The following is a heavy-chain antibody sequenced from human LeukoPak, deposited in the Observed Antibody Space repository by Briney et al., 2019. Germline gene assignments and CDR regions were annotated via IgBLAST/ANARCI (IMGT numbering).Heavy chain of an antibody. CDR3: ARGTLKAAATDFDY. J-gene: IGHJ4*02. CDR2: INWNGGST. D-gene: IGHD6-13*01. V-gene: IGHV3-20*04. Sequence: LPGGSLRLSCAASGFTFDDYGMSWVRQAPGKGLEWVSGINWNGGSTGYADSVKGRFTISRDNAKNSLYLQMNSLRAEDTALYYCARGTLKAAATDFDYWGQGTLVTVSS. CDR1: GFTFDDYG.